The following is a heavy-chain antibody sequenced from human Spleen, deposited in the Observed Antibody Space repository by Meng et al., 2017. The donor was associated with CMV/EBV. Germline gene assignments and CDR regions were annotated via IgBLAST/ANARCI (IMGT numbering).Heavy chain of an antibody. V-gene: IGHV4-38-2*02. Sequence: GSLRLSCSVSGAFISSGYYWGWIRQPPGKGLEWIGSIYHSGNTYYNPSLKSRVTISVDTSKNQFSLRVSSVTAADTAVYFCARAAGYYYGSGSYYTLPTFDYWGQGTLVTVSS. CDR3: ARAAGYYYGSGSYYTLPTFDY. CDR2: IYHSGNT. D-gene: IGHD3-10*01. J-gene: IGHJ4*02. CDR1: GAFISSGYY.